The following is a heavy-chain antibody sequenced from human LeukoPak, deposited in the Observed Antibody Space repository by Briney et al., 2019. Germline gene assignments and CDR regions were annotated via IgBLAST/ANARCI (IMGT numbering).Heavy chain of an antibody. CDR2: IRYDGRNK. D-gene: IGHD3-10*01. V-gene: IGHV3-30*02. CDR3: AKDEGRSDRYGPGSYPPY. CDR1: RFSFSNYG. J-gene: IGHJ4*02. Sequence: GGSLRLSCAASRFSFSNYGMRCVRQAPGEGLGWVAFIRYDGRNKYYADSVKGRFTISRDNSKNTLYLQMNSLRAEDTAVYYCAKDEGRSDRYGPGSYPPYWGQGTLVTVSS.